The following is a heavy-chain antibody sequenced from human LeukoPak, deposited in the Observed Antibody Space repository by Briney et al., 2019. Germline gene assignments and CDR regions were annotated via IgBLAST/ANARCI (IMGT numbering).Heavy chain of an antibody. CDR1: GFTFSSYA. J-gene: IGHJ6*02. CDR2: ISGSAGST. D-gene: IGHD3/OR15-3a*01. V-gene: IGHV3-23*01. CDR3: ARHGTGEYYYYGMDV. Sequence: GGSLRLSCAASGFTFSSYAMSWVRQPPGKGLEWVSGISGSAGSTHYADSVKGRFTISRDNSKNTLYLQMNSLRAEDTAVYYCARHGTGEYYYYGMDVWGQGTTVTVSS.